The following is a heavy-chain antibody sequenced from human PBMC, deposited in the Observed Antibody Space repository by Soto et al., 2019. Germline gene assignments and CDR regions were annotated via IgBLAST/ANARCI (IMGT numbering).Heavy chain of an antibody. Sequence: SETLSLTCAVSGGSISSGGYSWSWIRQPPGKGLEWIGYIYHSGSTYYNPSLKSRVTISVDRSKNQFSLKLSSVTAADTAAYYCASYGGNSPFDYWGQGTLVTVSS. CDR2: IYHSGST. CDR3: ASYGGNSPFDY. V-gene: IGHV4-30-2*01. J-gene: IGHJ4*02. D-gene: IGHD4-17*01. CDR1: GGSISSGGYS.